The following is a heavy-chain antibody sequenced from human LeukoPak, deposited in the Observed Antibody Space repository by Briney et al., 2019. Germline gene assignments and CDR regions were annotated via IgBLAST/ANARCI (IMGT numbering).Heavy chain of an antibody. D-gene: IGHD3-3*01. CDR2: ISGSGGST. CDR1: GFTFSSYA. J-gene: IGHJ5*02. V-gene: IGHV3-23*01. Sequence: GGSLRLSCAASGFTFSSYAMSWVRQAPGEGLEWVSAISGSGGSTYYADSVKGRFTISRDNSKNTLYLQMNSLRAEDTAVYYCAKGPIWESKGWFDPWGQGTLVTVSS. CDR3: AKGPIWESKGWFDP.